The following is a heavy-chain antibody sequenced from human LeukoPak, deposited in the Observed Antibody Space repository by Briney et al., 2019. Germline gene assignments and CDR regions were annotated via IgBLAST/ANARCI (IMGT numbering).Heavy chain of an antibody. J-gene: IGHJ3*02. CDR1: GFTFSSYA. V-gene: IGHV3-23*01. Sequence: GGSLRLSCAASGFTFSSYAVSWVRQAPGKGLEWVSAISGSGGSTYYADSVKGRFTISRDNSKNTLYLQMNSLRAEDTAVYYCAKGRRPYCSSTSCYPDAFDIWGQGTMVTVSS. CDR2: ISGSGGST. D-gene: IGHD2-2*01. CDR3: AKGRRPYCSSTSCYPDAFDI.